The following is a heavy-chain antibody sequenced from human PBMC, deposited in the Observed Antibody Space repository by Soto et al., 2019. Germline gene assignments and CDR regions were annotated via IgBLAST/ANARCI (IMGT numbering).Heavy chain of an antibody. CDR3: ARVLFLYGDYPTYYFDY. D-gene: IGHD4-17*01. J-gene: IGHJ4*02. V-gene: IGHV4-31*03. CDR2: IYYSGST. CDR1: GGSISSGGYY. Sequence: SETLSLTCTVSGGSISSGGYYWSWIRQHPGKGLEWIGYIYYSGSTYYNPSLKSRVTISVDTSKNQFSLKLSSVTAADTAVYYCARVLFLYGDYPTYYFDYWGQGTLVTVSS.